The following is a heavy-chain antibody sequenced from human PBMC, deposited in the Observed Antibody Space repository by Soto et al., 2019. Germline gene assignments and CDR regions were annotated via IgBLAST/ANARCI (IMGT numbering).Heavy chain of an antibody. CDR3: ARQYCTSGVCVHGMDV. D-gene: IGHD2-8*01. V-gene: IGHV3-30-3*01. Sequence: GGSMEICCAACGFSVRNSAIHWVRQAPGKGLEWVSIISYDGSNKYYADSVKGRFTISRDNSKNTLYLQMNSLRAEDTAVYYCARQYCTSGVCVHGMDVWGQGTMVTVSS. CDR2: ISYDGSNK. CDR1: GFSVRNSA. J-gene: IGHJ6*02.